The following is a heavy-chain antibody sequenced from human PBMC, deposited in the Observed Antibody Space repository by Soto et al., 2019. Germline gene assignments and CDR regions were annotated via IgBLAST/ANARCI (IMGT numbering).Heavy chain of an antibody. J-gene: IGHJ6*02. CDR2: INHSGST. Sequence: SETLSLTCAVYGGSFSGYYWSWIRQPPGKGLEWIGEINHSGSTNYNPSLKSRVTISVDTSKNQFSLKLSSVTAADPAVYYCASAYFYSGMDVWGQGTTLTVSS. CDR3: ASAYFYSGMDV. V-gene: IGHV4-34*01. CDR1: GGSFSGYY.